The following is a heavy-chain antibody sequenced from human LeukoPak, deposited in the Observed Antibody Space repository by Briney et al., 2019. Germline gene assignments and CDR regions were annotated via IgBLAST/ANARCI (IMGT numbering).Heavy chain of an antibody. J-gene: IGHJ4*02. Sequence: SETLSLTCAVSGGSVSSYYWSWIRQPAGEGLEWIGRIYPSGTTHYNPSLKSRVTISVDTSKNQVSLKLSSVTAADTAMYYCARQFASGSYNYWGQGTLVTVSS. D-gene: IGHD3-10*01. CDR1: GGSVSSYY. CDR3: ARQFASGSYNY. CDR2: IYPSGTT. V-gene: IGHV4-4*07.